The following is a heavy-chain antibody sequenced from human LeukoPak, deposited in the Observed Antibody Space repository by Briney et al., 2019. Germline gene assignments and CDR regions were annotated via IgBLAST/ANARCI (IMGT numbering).Heavy chain of an antibody. CDR2: ISDSGGST. D-gene: IGHD3-16*01. V-gene: IGHV3-23*01. CDR3: AKDRNTPMITLGAFDI. Sequence: GGSLRLSCVASGFTFNTYAMTWVRQAPGKGLEWVSSISDSGGSTYYADSVKGRFTISRDNSKNTLYLQMNSLGAEDTAIYYCAKDRNTPMITLGAFDIWGQGTMVTVSS. CDR1: GFTFNTYA. J-gene: IGHJ3*02.